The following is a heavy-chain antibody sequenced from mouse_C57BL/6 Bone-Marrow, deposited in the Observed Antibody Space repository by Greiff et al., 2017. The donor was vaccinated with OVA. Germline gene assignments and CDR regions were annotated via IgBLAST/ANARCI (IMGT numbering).Heavy chain of an antibody. CDR3: ARDYYGSSLWYFDV. CDR1: GYTFTDYY. Sequence: QVQLQQPGAELVKPGASVKISCKASGYTFTDYYINWVKQRPGQGLEWIGKIGPGSGSTYYNEKFKGKATLTADKSSSTAFMQLSSLTSEDYAVYFCARDYYGSSLWYFDVWGTGTTVTVSS. V-gene: IGHV1-77*01. J-gene: IGHJ1*03. D-gene: IGHD1-1*01. CDR2: IGPGSGST.